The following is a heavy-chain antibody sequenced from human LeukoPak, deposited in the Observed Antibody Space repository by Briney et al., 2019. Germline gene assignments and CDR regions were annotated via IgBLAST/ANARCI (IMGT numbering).Heavy chain of an antibody. CDR3: ARDNKRAGDY. D-gene: IGHD1-1*01. CDR2: INHSGTT. CDR1: DGSFSRYY. J-gene: IGHJ4*02. V-gene: IGHV4-34*01. Sequence: KPSETLSLTCAVYDGSFSRYYLSWIRQPPGKGLEWIGEINHSGTTNYYPSLKSRVTISVDTSKNQFSLKLSSVTAADTAVYYCARDNKRAGDYWGQGTLVTVSS.